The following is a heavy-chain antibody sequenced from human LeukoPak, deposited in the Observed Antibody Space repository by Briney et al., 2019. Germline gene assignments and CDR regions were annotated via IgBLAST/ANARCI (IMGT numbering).Heavy chain of an antibody. Sequence: GGSLRLSCAASGFTFSSYEMNWVRQAPGKGLEWVSYISSSGSTIYYADSVKGRFTISRDNAKNSLYLQMNSLRAEDTAVYYCARGPYASGSYGRRGWVHYMDVWGKGTTVTISS. CDR3: ARGPYASGSYGRRGWVHYMDV. CDR2: ISSSGSTI. V-gene: IGHV3-48*03. D-gene: IGHD3-10*01. CDR1: GFTFSSYE. J-gene: IGHJ6*03.